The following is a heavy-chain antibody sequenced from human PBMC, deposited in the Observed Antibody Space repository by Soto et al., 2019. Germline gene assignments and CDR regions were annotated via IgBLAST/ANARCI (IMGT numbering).Heavy chain of an antibody. D-gene: IGHD6-13*01. Sequence: GASVKVSCKASGYTFTSYYMHWVRQAPGQGLEWMGIINPSGGSTSYAQKFQGRVTMTRDTSTSTVYMELSSLRSEDTAVYYCARDRIKRYSSSWYLAYWGQGTLVTAPQ. V-gene: IGHV1-46*01. CDR1: GYTFTSYY. J-gene: IGHJ4*02. CDR3: ARDRIKRYSSSWYLAY. CDR2: INPSGGST.